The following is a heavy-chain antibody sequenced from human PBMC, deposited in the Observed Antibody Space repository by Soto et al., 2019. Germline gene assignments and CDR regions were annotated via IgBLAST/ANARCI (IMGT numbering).Heavy chain of an antibody. CDR1: GGSFSGYY. Sequence: SETLSLTCAVYGGSFSGYYWSWIRQPPGKGLEWIGEINHSGSTNYNPSLKSRVTISVDTSKNQFSLKLSSVTAADTAVYYCARENLVATITPGYYYYGMDVWGQGTTATVSS. J-gene: IGHJ6*02. D-gene: IGHD5-12*01. CDR3: ARENLVATITPGYYYYGMDV. V-gene: IGHV4-34*01. CDR2: INHSGST.